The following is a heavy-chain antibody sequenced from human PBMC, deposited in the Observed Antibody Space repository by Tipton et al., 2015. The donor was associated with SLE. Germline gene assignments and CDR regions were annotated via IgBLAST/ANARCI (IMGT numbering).Heavy chain of an antibody. J-gene: IGHJ6*03. CDR2: VYDIEFT. CDR1: GASISSYY. V-gene: IGHV4-59*01. CDR3: ARGAPREKEYYYYYMDV. Sequence: LRLSCTVSGASISSYYWSWIRQPPGKGLEWIGYVYDIEFTNYNPSLKSRVTISLDTSKNQFSLKLSSVTAADTAVYYCARGAPREKEYYYYYMDVWAKGPRSPSP.